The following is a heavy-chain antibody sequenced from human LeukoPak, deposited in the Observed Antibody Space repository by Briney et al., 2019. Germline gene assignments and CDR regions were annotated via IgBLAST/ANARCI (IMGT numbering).Heavy chain of an antibody. J-gene: IGHJ6*02. CDR1: GGSISSPY. CDR3: ARGVRGYYYYGMDV. Sequence: SETLSLTCTVSGGSISSPYCSWIRQPAGKGLEWIGRIYSSGSTNYNPSLKSRVTISVDTSKNQFSLKLSSVTAADTAVYYCARGVRGYYYYGMDVWGQGTTVTVSS. CDR2: IYSSGST. V-gene: IGHV4-4*07. D-gene: IGHD3-10*01.